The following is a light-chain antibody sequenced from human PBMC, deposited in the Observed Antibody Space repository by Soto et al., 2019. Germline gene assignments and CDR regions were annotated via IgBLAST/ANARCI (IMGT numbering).Light chain of an antibody. CDR1: QSISSSN. Sequence: EIVLTQSPGTLSLSPGERATLSCRASQSISSSNLAWYQQKPGQAPRRLIYGASSRATGIPDRFSGSGSGTAFTLTISSLEPEDFAVYFCHHCGGSQPFGQGTKVETK. V-gene: IGKV3-20*01. J-gene: IGKJ1*01. CDR2: GAS. CDR3: HHCGGSQP.